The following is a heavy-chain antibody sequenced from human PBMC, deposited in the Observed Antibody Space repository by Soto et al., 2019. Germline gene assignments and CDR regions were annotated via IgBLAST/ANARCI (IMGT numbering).Heavy chain of an antibody. J-gene: IGHJ6*02. CDR3: ARDWPVERATVYYYYYGMDV. CDR1: GFTFSSYE. D-gene: IGHD4-4*01. V-gene: IGHV3-48*03. Sequence: GGSLRLSCAASGFTFSSYEMNWVRQAPGKGLEWVSYISSSGSTIYYADSVKGRFTISRDNAKNSLYLQMNSLRAEDTAVYYCARDWPVERATVYYYYYGMDVWGQGTTVTVSS. CDR2: ISSSGSTI.